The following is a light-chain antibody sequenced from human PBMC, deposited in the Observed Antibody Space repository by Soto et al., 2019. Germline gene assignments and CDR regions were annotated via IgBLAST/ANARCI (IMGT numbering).Light chain of an antibody. Sequence: ATQLTQSPSSLSASIGDRVTISCRASQAIHSGLAWYQVTAAMPPKVLIYDASKLQSGVPSRFSGRGSWTNYTLSISSLQPEDLAAYYCQQFTIYPLSFGGGTIVEIK. CDR3: QQFTIYPLS. CDR1: QAIHSG. CDR2: DAS. J-gene: IGKJ4*02. V-gene: IGKV1-13*02.